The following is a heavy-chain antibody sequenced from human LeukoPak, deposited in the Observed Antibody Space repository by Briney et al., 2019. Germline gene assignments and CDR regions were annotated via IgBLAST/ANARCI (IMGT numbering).Heavy chain of an antibody. Sequence: PGGSLRLSCAASGFTFSSYSMNWVRQAPGKGLEWVSSISSSSSYIYYADSVKGRFTISRDNAKNSLYLQMNSLRAEDTAVYYCARDVRGIAVAGNWFDPWGQGTLVTVSS. CDR3: ARDVRGIAVAGNWFDP. CDR1: GFTFSSYS. D-gene: IGHD6-19*01. J-gene: IGHJ5*02. V-gene: IGHV3-21*01. CDR2: ISSSSSYI.